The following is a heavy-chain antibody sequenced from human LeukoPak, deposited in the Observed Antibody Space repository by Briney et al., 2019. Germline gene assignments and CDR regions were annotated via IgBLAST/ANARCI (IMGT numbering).Heavy chain of an antibody. CDR2: MSPNSGDT. V-gene: IGHV1-8*01. CDR1: GYSFSSYD. CDR3: ARGRHPDLDYDYCMDV. J-gene: IGHJ6*03. D-gene: IGHD3/OR15-3a*01. Sequence: GSVKVSCKASGYSFSSYDINWVRQAPGQGLEWMGWMSPNSGDTDFAQKFQGRVIMTRNPSISTAYMELNSLGSEYTAVYYCARGRHPDLDYDYCMDVWGKGTTVTVSS.